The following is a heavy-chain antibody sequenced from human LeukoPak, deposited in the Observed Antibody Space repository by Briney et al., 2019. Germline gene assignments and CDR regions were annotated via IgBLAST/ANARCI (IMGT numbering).Heavy chain of an antibody. D-gene: IGHD5-18*01. Sequence: ASETLSLTCTVSGGSLSSTTYYWGWIRQPPGKGLEWIGTVYYTGITYYSPSLESRVTISVDTSKNQFSLNLNSVTAADTAVHYCARHVDNYGYPNWFDPWGQGTLVTVSS. J-gene: IGHJ5*02. CDR1: GGSLSSTTYY. V-gene: IGHV4-39*01. CDR2: VYYTGIT. CDR3: ARHVDNYGYPNWFDP.